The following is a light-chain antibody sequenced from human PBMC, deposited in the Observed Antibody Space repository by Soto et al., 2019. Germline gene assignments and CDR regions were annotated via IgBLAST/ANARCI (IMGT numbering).Light chain of an antibody. V-gene: IGLV2-8*01. CDR3: SSYVDSDNVV. CDR2: DVT. Sequence: QSALTQPPSASGSPGQSVTISCTGTSSDVGAYNYVSWYQQHPGKAPKLIIYDVTKRPSGVPDRFSGSKSGNTASLTVSGLQAEDEADYYCSSYVDSDNVVFSGGTKLTVL. J-gene: IGLJ2*01. CDR1: SSDVGAYNY.